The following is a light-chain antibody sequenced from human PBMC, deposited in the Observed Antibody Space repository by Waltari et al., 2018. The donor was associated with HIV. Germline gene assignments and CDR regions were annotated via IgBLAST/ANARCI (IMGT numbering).Light chain of an antibody. CDR2: RHN. V-gene: IGLV1-47*01. CDR3: ATWDDSLSGVL. CDR1: SSNIGSNY. J-gene: IGLJ2*01. Sequence: SVLTQPPSASGTPGQRVTISCSGSSSNIGSNYVFWYQQLPGTAPRLLMHRHNHRPSGVPDRFSDSTSGTSASLAISGLRSEDEADYYWATWDDSLSGVLFGGGTKLTVL.